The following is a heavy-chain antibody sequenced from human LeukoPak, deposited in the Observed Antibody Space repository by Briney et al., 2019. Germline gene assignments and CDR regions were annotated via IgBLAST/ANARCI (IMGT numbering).Heavy chain of an antibody. CDR3: ARHSGSGSLSRPFDP. CDR1: GASVTSGGFY. V-gene: IGHV4-39*01. J-gene: IGHJ5*02. D-gene: IGHD3-10*01. Sequence: SETLSLTCSVSGASVTSGGFYWGWLRQPPGKGPEWIATVYYTGSTYYDPSLKSRVTISIDTSKNQFSLRLTSVTATDTAIYHCARHSGSGSLSRPFDPWGQGTLVTVSS. CDR2: VYYTGST.